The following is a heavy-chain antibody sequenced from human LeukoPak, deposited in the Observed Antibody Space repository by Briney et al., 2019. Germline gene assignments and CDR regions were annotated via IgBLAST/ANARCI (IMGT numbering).Heavy chain of an antibody. CDR2: ISSNSYYI. CDR3: ARDSLSAFDY. Sequence: GGSLRLSCAASGFTFSSYAMNWVRQAPGKGLEWVSSISSNSYYIYYADSVKGRSTISRDNAKNSLYLQINSLRAEDTAVYYCARDSLSAFDYWGQGTLVTVSS. D-gene: IGHD6-25*01. CDR1: GFTFSSYA. J-gene: IGHJ4*02. V-gene: IGHV3-21*01.